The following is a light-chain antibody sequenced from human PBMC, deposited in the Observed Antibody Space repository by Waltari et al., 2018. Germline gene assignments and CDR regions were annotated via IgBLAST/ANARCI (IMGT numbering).Light chain of an antibody. CDR3: QSYDTSLSVV. Sequence: QSVLTQPPSVAGAPGQRVTIPCTGGGANSGAGSDVHWYRQLPGKAPELLIYGVNNRPSGVPDRFFGSLSGTSASLAITGLQAEDEADYYCQSYDTSLSVVFGGGTKLTV. CDR1: GANSGAGSD. J-gene: IGLJ2*01. V-gene: IGLV1-40*01. CDR2: GVN.